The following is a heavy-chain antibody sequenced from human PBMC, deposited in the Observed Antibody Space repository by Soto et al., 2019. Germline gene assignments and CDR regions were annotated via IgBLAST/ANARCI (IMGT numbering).Heavy chain of an antibody. V-gene: IGHV3-74*01. J-gene: IGHJ4*02. CDR2: IKTDGSST. Sequence: EVQLVESGGGVVQPGGSLRLSCAACGFTFSAYWIHWVRQAPEKGLEWVSRIKTDGSSTDYADSVKGRFTISRDNAKNIHYLQMDSSRVEDTAVYYFGKRDGNTFGLFHWGEGSLCTAS. CDR3: GKRDGNTFGLFH. CDR1: GFTFSAYW. D-gene: IGHD5-18*01.